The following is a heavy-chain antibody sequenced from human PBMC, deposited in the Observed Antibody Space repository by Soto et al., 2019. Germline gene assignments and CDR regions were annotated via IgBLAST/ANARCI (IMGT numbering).Heavy chain of an antibody. CDR2: IRSKANSYAT. V-gene: IGHV3-73*02. CDR3: TRPLATPVTDAWWFDP. Sequence: EVQLVESGGGLVQPGGSLKLSCAASGFTFSGSAMHWVRQASGKGLEWVGRIRSKANSYATAYAASVKGRFTISRDDSKITAYLQMNSLKTEDTAVYYCTRPLATPVTDAWWFDPWGQGTLVTVSS. CDR1: GFTFSGSA. D-gene: IGHD6-13*01. J-gene: IGHJ5*02.